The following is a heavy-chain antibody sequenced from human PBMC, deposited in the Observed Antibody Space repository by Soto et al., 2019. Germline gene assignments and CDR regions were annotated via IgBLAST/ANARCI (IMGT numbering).Heavy chain of an antibody. CDR2: ISSSSSYI. Sequence: GGSLILSCAASGFTFSSYSMNWVRQAPGKGLEWVSSISSSSSYIYYADSVKGRFTISRDNAKNSLYLQMNSLRAEDTAVYYCARAGGSGSYYPQDYWGQGTLVTVSS. J-gene: IGHJ4*02. CDR3: ARAGGSGSYYPQDY. D-gene: IGHD3-10*01. V-gene: IGHV3-21*01. CDR1: GFTFSSYS.